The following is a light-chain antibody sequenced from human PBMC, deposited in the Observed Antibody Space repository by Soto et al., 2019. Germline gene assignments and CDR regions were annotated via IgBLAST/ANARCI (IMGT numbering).Light chain of an antibody. V-gene: IGKV1-5*03. CDR2: KAS. J-gene: IGKJ1*01. Sequence: DIQRTQSPSTLSASVGDRVTITCRASQSISSWLAWYQQKPGKAPKLLIYKASTLESGVPSNVSGSGSGTEFTLTISSLQLEDFATYYCQQYNSYPWTLGQGTKVDI. CDR3: QQYNSYPWT. CDR1: QSISSW.